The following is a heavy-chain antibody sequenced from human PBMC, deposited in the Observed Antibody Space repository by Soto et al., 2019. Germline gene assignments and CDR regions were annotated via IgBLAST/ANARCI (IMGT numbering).Heavy chain of an antibody. CDR3: VXDPSXGYRSFDY. J-gene: IGHJ4*02. Sequence: XVSCKASGYTFTTYDISWVRQAPGQGLEWMGRISTYNGNTNYPQSLQGRFTVTMDTSTSTVYMELGSLRSEDTAVYYCVXDPSXGYRSFDYWGXGTLVTVSS. D-gene: IGHD3-22*01. CDR1: GYTFTTYD. V-gene: IGHV1-18*01. CDR2: ISTYNGNT.